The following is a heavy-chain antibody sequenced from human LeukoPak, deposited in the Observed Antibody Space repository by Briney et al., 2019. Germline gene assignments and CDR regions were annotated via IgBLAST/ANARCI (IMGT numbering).Heavy chain of an antibody. CDR3: ATVGYYSGGSCYSANFDY. Sequence: GGSLRLSCAASGFTFSSYSMNWVRQPPGKGLEWVSYICCSSSTIYYADSVKGRFTISRDNAKNSLYLQMNSLRAEDASVYYSATVGYYSGGSCYSANFDYWGRGTLVTVSS. J-gene: IGHJ4*02. V-gene: IGHV3-48*01. CDR1: GFTFSSYS. CDR2: ICCSSSTI. D-gene: IGHD2-15*01.